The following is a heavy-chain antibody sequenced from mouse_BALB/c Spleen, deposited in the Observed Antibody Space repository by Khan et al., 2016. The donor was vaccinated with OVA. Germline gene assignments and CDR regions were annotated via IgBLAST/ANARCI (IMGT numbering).Heavy chain of an antibody. Sequence: VQLKQSGAELVKPGASVKLSCTASGFNIKDTYMHWVKQRPEQGLEWIGRIAPANGNTKYDPKFQGKATIKADTSSNTAYLQLSSLTSEDTAGDYWAHPTCDPRDFDFWGAGTTVTVSS. J-gene: IGHJ1*01. CDR1: GFNIKDTY. CDR2: IAPANGNT. V-gene: IGHV14-3*02. CDR3: AHPTCDPRDFDF. D-gene: IGHD2-13*01.